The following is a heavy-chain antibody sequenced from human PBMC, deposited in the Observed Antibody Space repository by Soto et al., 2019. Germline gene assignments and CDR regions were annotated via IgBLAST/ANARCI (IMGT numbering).Heavy chain of an antibody. D-gene: IGHD3-10*01. V-gene: IGHV3-72*01. Sequence: LRLSCAASGFTFSDHYMDWVRQAPGKGLEWVGRTRNKANSYTTEYAASVKGRFTISRDDSKNPLYLQMNSLKTDDTAVYYCVRVRGGGTYHFDYWGQGTLVTVSS. CDR2: TRNKANSYTT. CDR1: GFTFSDHY. CDR3: VRVRGGGTYHFDY. J-gene: IGHJ4*02.